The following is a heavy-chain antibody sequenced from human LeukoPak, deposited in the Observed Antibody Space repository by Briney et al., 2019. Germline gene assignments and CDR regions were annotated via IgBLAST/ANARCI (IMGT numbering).Heavy chain of an antibody. J-gene: IGHJ4*02. CDR1: GGSFSGYY. CDR3: ARAVLAIDY. V-gene: IGHV4-34*01. Sequence: SETLSLTCAVYGGSFSGYYWSWIRQPPGKGLEWIGEINHSGSTNYNPSLKSRVTISVDTSKNQFSLKPSSVTAADTAVYYCARAVLAIDYWGQGTLVTVSS. D-gene: IGHD4/OR15-4a*01. CDR2: INHSGST.